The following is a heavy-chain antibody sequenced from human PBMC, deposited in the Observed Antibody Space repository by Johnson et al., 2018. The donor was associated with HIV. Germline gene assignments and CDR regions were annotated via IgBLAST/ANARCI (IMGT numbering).Heavy chain of an antibody. J-gene: IGHJ3*02. D-gene: IGHD1-26*01. CDR1: GFTFSDYY. V-gene: IGHV3-11*01. CDR3: ITGGSGTIPSGAFDI. Sequence: QMQLVESGGGLVKPGGSLRLSCAASGFTFSDYYMSWIRQAPGKGPEWISYIRTSSSTIYYADSVKGRFTISRDNAKNSLYLQMNSLKTEETAVYYCITGGSGTIPSGAFDIWGQGTMVTVSS. CDR2: IRTSSSTI.